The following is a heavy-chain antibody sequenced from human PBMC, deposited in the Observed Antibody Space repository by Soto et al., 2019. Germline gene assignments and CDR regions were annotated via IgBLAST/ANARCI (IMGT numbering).Heavy chain of an antibody. D-gene: IGHD6-13*01. V-gene: IGHV4-59*01. CDR3: ARYRREAVAGYTLDN. CDR2: VYNSWST. CDR1: GGSIISNY. Sequence: SSETLSLTCTVSGGSIISNYWTWIRQPPGKGLEWIGYVYNSWSTNYNPSLKSRVTISEDTSKSQFSLKVNSMTAADTAVYYCARYRREAVAGYTLDNWGQGILVTVSS. J-gene: IGHJ4*02.